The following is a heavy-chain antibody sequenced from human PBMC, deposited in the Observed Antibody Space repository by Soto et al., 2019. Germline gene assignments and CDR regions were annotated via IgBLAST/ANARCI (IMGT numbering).Heavy chain of an antibody. CDR3: ARPRIPAPNTPVDY. D-gene: IGHD6-13*01. Sequence: QVQLVESGGGVVQPGTSLRLSCTTSGFTFRSYAMHWVRQAPGKGLEWVAVVSSEGNTKFYAESVTGRFTISNDNSKNTLYLQMDSLRADDTAVYFCARPRIPAPNTPVDYRGQGTLVTVSS. CDR1: GFTFRSYA. J-gene: IGHJ4*02. V-gene: IGHV3-30*04. CDR2: VSSEGNTK.